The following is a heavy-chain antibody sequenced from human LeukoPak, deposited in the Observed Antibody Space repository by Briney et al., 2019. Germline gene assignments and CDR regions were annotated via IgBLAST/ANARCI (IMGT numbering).Heavy chain of an antibody. V-gene: IGHV3-21*01. CDR2: ISSSSSYI. Sequence: GGSLRLSCVASGITFSSYSMNWVRQAPGKGLEWVSSISSSSSYIYYADSVKGRFTISRDNAKNSLYLQMNSLRAEDTAVYYCARSRSHYYYYYMDVWGKGTTVTISS. CDR1: GITFSSYS. J-gene: IGHJ6*03. CDR3: ARSRSHYYYYYMDV.